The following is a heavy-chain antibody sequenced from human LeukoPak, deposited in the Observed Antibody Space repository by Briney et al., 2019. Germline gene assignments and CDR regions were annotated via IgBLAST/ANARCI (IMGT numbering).Heavy chain of an antibody. CDR2: ISYDGSNK. J-gene: IGHJ4*02. D-gene: IGHD2-15*01. Sequence: GRSLRLSCAVSGFTFSSYGMHWVRQAPGKGLEWVAVISYDGSNKYYADSVKGRFTISRDNSKNTLYLQMNSLRAEDTAVYYCAKDRGRYCSGGSCYSLDYWGQGTLVTVSS. V-gene: IGHV3-30*18. CDR3: AKDRGRYCSGGSCYSLDY. CDR1: GFTFSSYG.